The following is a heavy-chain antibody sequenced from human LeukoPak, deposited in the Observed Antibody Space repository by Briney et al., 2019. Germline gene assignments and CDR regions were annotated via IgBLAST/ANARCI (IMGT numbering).Heavy chain of an antibody. Sequence: GGSLRLSCAASGFTFSSYAMSWVRQAPGKGLEWVSAISGSGGSTYYADSVKGRFTISRDNSKNTLYLQMNSLRAEDTAVYYCAKDLGSGYDYYYYYGMDVWGQGTTVTVS. CDR3: AKDLGSGYDYYYYYGMDV. J-gene: IGHJ6*02. CDR2: ISGSGGST. V-gene: IGHV3-23*01. D-gene: IGHD5-12*01. CDR1: GFTFSSYA.